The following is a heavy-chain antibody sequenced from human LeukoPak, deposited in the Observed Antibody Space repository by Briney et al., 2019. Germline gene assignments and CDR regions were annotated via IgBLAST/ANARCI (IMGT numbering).Heavy chain of an antibody. CDR1: GGTFSSYA. CDR2: IIPIFGTA. D-gene: IGHD3-3*02. Sequence: SVKVSCKASGGTFSSYAISWVRQAPGQGLEWMGGIIPIFGTANYAQKFQGRVTITADESTSTAYMELSSLRSEDTAVYYCASNPIFGVGGDYYYYYMDVWGKGTTGTVSS. J-gene: IGHJ6*03. CDR3: ASNPIFGVGGDYYYYYMDV. V-gene: IGHV1-69*13.